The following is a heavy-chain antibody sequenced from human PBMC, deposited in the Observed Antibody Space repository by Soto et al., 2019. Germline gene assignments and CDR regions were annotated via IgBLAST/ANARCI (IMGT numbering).Heavy chain of an antibody. Sequence: PAGSLRLSSAASGFSFSDYAMSWVRQAPGKGLGWVSVISESGGSTHYADSVRGRFTVSRDNSKTSLSLRMNSLRDEATAVYFVGSPIFDYWGQGSLVTVSS. CDR2: ISESGGST. D-gene: IGHD2-15*01. V-gene: IGHV3-23*01. CDR1: GFSFSDYA. J-gene: IGHJ4*02. CDR3: GSPIFDY.